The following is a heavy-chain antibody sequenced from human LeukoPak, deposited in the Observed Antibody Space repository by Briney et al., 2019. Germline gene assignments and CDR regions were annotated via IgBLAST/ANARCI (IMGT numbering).Heavy chain of an antibody. CDR1: GYTFTSYY. CDR3: ARVNSSSWYYRVYYYYGMDV. J-gene: IGHJ6*02. D-gene: IGHD6-13*01. V-gene: IGHV1-46*01. CDR2: INPSGGNT. Sequence: ASVKVSCKASGYTFTSYYMHWVRQAPGQGLEWMGIINPSGGNTNYAQKLQGRVTMTTDTSTSTAYMELRSLRSDDTAVYYCARVNSSSWYYRVYYYYGMDVWGQGTTVTVSS.